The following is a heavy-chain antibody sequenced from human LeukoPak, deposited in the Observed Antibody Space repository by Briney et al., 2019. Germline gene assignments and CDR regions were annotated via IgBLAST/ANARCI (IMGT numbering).Heavy chain of an antibody. J-gene: IGHJ4*02. V-gene: IGHV3-23*01. CDR3: VRDKDWGFDY. D-gene: IGHD7-27*01. CDR1: GFTFSSYA. Sequence: PGGSLRLSCAASGFTFSSYAMSWVRQAPGKGLEWVSAISGSGGSTYYADSVKGRFTVSRDDAKNSLYLQMYSLRVEDTAVYYCVRDKDWGFDYWGQGTLVSVSS. CDR2: ISGSGGST.